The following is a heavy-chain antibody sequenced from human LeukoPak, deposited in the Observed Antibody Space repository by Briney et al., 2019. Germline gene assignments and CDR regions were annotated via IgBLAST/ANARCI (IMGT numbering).Heavy chain of an antibody. CDR1: GFTFRRYA. Sequence: GSLRLSCSASGFTFRRYAMHWVRQAPGKGLEYVSGINDNGGRTHYGDSVKGRFSISRDNSKNTLHLQMSTLRAEDTALYYCVKDGGGRYEFDYWGQGVLVTVAS. D-gene: IGHD1-26*01. V-gene: IGHV3-64D*09. CDR3: VKDGGGRYEFDY. CDR2: INDNGGRT. J-gene: IGHJ4*02.